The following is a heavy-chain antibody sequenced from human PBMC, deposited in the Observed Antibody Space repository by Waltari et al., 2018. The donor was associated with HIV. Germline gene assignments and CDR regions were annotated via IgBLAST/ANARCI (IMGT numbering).Heavy chain of an antibody. CDR1: GGSLSGYY. V-gene: IGHV4-34*01. CDR3: ASTVVGSFDY. J-gene: IGHJ4*02. Sequence: QVQLQQWGAGLLKPSETLSLTCAVYGGSLSGYYWSWIRQPPGKGLEWIGEINHSGSTNYNPSLKSRVTISVDTSKNQFSLKLSSVTAADTAVYYCASTVVGSFDYWGQGTLVTVSS. D-gene: IGHD2-15*01. CDR2: INHSGST.